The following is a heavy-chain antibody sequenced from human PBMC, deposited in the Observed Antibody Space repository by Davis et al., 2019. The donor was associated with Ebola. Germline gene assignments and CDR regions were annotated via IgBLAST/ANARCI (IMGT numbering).Heavy chain of an antibody. Sequence: SETLSLTCAVYGGSFSGYYWSWIRQPPGKGLEWIGEISQSGSTNYNPSLKSRVTISVDTSKNQFSLKLSSVTAADTAVYYCASGTIFGVVRYYYGMDVWGQGTTVTVSS. J-gene: IGHJ6*02. CDR3: ASGTIFGVVRYYYGMDV. V-gene: IGHV4-34*01. CDR1: GGSFSGYY. CDR2: ISQSGST. D-gene: IGHD3-3*01.